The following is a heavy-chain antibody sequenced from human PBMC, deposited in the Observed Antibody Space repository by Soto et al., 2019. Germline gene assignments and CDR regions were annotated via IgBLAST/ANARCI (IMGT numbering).Heavy chain of an antibody. Sequence: QVHLVESGGGVVQPGRSLRLSCAASGFTCSTYGMHWVRQAPGKGLEWVAAISYDGSDKYYGDSVKGRFTISRDNSRNTRYLQMNSLRAEDTAVYHCAKTPWERDYSHYFDYRGTRNPVTVSS. D-gene: IGHD1-26*01. J-gene: IGHJ4*02. CDR2: ISYDGSDK. CDR1: GFTCSTYG. CDR3: AKTPWERDYSHYFDY. V-gene: IGHV3-30*18.